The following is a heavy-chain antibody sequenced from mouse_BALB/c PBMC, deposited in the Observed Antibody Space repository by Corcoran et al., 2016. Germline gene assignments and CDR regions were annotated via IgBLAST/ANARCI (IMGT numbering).Heavy chain of an antibody. D-gene: IGHD2-1*01. J-gene: IGHJ3*01. CDR2: INPDSSTI. Sequence: EVKLRESGGGLVQPGGSQKLSWAASGFDFSSNWMSWVRQAPGKGLEWIEEINPDSSTINYTPSLKDKFIISRDNAKNTLYLQMSKVRSEYTALYYCARLVYYGNSAYWGQGTLVTVSA. CDR3: ARLVYYGNSAY. V-gene: IGHV4-1*02. CDR1: GFDFSSNW.